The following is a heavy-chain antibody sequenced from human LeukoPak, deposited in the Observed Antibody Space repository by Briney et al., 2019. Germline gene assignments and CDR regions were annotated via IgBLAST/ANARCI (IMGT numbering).Heavy chain of an antibody. J-gene: IGHJ4*02. V-gene: IGHV3-7*04. Sequence: LEWVANIKQDGSEKYYVDSVKGRFTISRDNAKNSLYLQMSSLRAEDTAVYYCTGGPFDYWGQGTLVTVSS. CDR3: TGGPFDY. CDR2: IKQDGSEK.